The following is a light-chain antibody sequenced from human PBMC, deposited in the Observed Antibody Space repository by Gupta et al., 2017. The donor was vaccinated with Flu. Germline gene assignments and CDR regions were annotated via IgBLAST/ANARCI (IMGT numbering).Light chain of an antibody. CDR2: GAA. J-gene: IGKJ1*01. CDR1: QSVSSSY. CDR3: QQYCCT. V-gene: IGKV3-20*01. Sequence: EIVLTQSPGTLSLSPGERATLSCRASQSVSSSYLAWYQQKPGQAHRLISYGAASSATGITDRVSGSGSGTDFTLTSIRPETEDFAGYYGQQYCCTFGQGTKVEIK.